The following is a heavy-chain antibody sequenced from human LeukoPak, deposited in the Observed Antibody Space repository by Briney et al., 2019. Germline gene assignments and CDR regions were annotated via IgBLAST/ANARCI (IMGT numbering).Heavy chain of an antibody. D-gene: IGHD4-23*01. CDR1: GFTFSNYW. J-gene: IGHJ4*02. Sequence: GGSLRLSCAASGFTFSNYWMSWVRQAPGKGLEGVANIEQDGGEKNYVDSVKGRFTISRDNARNSLYLQMNSLRAEDTAVYYCARDRGYSTFDYWGQGTLVTVSS. CDR2: IEQDGGEK. CDR3: ARDRGYSTFDY. V-gene: IGHV3-7*01.